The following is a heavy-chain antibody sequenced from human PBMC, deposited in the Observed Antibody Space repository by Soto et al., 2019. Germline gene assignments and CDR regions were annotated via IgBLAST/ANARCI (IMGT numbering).Heavy chain of an antibody. V-gene: IGHV4-34*01. Sequence: PSESLSLTCAVYGGSFSGYYWSWIRQPPGKGLEWIGSIYYSGSTYYNPSLKSRVTISVDTSKNQFSLKLSSVTAADTAVYYCAGTRIGAFDIWGQGTMVTVSS. CDR1: GGSFSGYY. CDR2: IYYSGST. J-gene: IGHJ3*02. D-gene: IGHD2-15*01. CDR3: AGTRIGAFDI.